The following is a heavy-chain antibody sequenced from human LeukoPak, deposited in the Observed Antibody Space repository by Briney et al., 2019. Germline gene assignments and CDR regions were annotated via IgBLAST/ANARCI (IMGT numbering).Heavy chain of an antibody. D-gene: IGHD6-6*01. V-gene: IGHV1-18*01. CDR1: GYTFTSYG. Sequence: ASVKVSCKASGYTFTSYGISWVRQAPGQGLEWMGWISAYNGNTNYAQKLLGRVTMTTDTSTSTAYMELRSLRSDDTAVYYCARVATPYSSSSISVVWGQGTLVTVSS. J-gene: IGHJ4*02. CDR2: ISAYNGNT. CDR3: ARVATPYSSSSISVV.